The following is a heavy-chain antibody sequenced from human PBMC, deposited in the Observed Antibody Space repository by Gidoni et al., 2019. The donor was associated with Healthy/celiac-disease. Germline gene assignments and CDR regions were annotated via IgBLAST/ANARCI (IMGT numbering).Heavy chain of an antibody. Sequence: QVQLQESGPGLVKPSETLSLTCTVSGGSISSYYWSWIRQPPGKGLEWIGYIYYSGSTNYNPSLKSRVTISVDTSKNQFSLKRSSVTAADTAVYYCAGKPIYSSSSGWFDPWGQGTLVTVSS. CDR3: AGKPIYSSSSGWFDP. CDR2: IYYSGST. V-gene: IGHV4-59*01. CDR1: GGSISSYY. J-gene: IGHJ5*02. D-gene: IGHD6-6*01.